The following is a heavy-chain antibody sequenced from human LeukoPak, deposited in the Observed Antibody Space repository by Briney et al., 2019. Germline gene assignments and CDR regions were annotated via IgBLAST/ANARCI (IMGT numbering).Heavy chain of an antibody. CDR3: ARSPGSSSWYRDY. J-gene: IGHJ4*02. CDR1: GFTFSSYS. Sequence: GGSLRLSCAASGFTFSSYSMNWVRQAPGKGLEWVSSISSSSSYIYYADSVKGRFTISRDNAKNSLYLQTNSLRAEDTAVYYCARSPGSSSWYRDYWGQGTLVTVSS. V-gene: IGHV3-21*01. CDR2: ISSSSSYI. D-gene: IGHD6-13*01.